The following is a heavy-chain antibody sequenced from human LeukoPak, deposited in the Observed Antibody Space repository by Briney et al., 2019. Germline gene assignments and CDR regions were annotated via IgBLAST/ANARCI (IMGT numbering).Heavy chain of an antibody. V-gene: IGHV1-8*01. CDR2: MNPNSGNT. J-gene: IGHJ6*03. D-gene: IGHD3-22*01. CDR1: GYTFTSYD. Sequence: RASVKVSCKASGYTFTSYDINWVRQVTGQGLEWMGWMNPNSGNTGYAQKFQGRVTMTRNTSISTAYMELSSLRFEDTAVYYCARDTYYYDSSGYYYYYYYMDVWGKGTTVTVSS. CDR3: ARDTYYYDSSGYYYYYYYMDV.